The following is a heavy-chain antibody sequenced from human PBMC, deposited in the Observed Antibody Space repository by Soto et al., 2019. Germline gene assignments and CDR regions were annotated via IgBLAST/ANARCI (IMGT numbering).Heavy chain of an antibody. CDR3: ARLEGLATISYYFDF. D-gene: IGHD3-9*01. Sequence: HSSTVAEDSIINHEDYRSSNKQPPGKGLEWIGSIYYRGNTYYNPSLQTRVTISLDKSKSQFSLKLNSVTAADSAVYFCARLEGLATISYYFDFWGQGALVTVSS. CDR1: EDSIINHEDY. V-gene: IGHV4-39*01. J-gene: IGHJ4*02. CDR2: IYYRGNT.